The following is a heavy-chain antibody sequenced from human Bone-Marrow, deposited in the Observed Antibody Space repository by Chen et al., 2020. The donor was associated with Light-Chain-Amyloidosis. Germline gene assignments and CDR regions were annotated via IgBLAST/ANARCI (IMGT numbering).Heavy chain of an antibody. Sequence: QVQLVESGGGVTQRGTSLGRSCVASGFAFSSYGMHWVRQAPGKGLEWVAIISADAETKNYGYSVKGRFTISRDNSKNTLYLQMSSLRPEDTAVYYCVRVGADDYTWGTPYFDYWGQGTLVTVSS. CDR2: ISADAETK. CDR3: VRVGADDYTWGTPYFDY. J-gene: IGHJ4*02. D-gene: IGHD3-16*01. V-gene: IGHV3-30*03. CDR1: GFAFSSYG.